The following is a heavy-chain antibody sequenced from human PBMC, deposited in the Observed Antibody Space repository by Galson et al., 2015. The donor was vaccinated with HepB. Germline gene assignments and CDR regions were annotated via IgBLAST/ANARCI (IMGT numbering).Heavy chain of an antibody. CDR3: VKDIVVVPAATLEAFDI. CDR2: ISSNGGST. CDR1: GFTFSSYA. V-gene: IGHV3-64D*06. J-gene: IGHJ3*02. D-gene: IGHD2-2*01. Sequence: SLRLSCAASGFTFSSYAMHWVRQAPGKGLEYVSAISSNGGSTYYADSVKGRFTISRDNSKNTLYLQMSSLRAEDTAVYYCVKDIVVVPAATLEAFDIWGQGTMVTVSS.